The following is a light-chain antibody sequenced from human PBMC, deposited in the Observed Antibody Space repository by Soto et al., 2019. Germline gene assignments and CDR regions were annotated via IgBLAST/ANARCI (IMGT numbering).Light chain of an antibody. CDR2: GAS. CDR3: QQHNNWPSIT. Sequence: DIALTQSPATRSVPQGERGTRSCRASQSVSSNLAWYQQKPGQAHRLLLYGASTRATGIPARFSGSGSGTEFTLTISSLQSEDFAVYYCQQHNNWPSITCGKGTQREIK. J-gene: IGKJ5*01. V-gene: IGKV3D-15*01. CDR1: QSVSSN.